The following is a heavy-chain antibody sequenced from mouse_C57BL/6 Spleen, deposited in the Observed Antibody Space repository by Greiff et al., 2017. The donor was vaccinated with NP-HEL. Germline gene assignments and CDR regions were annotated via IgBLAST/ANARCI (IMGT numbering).Heavy chain of an antibody. Sequence: QVQLQQPGAELVKPGASVKLSCKASGYTFTSYWMQWVKQRPGQGLEWIGEIDPSDSYTNYNQKFKGKATLTVDTSSSTAYMQLSSLTSEDSAVYYCARGAFHDGSSYRYFDVWGTGTTVTVSS. J-gene: IGHJ1*03. CDR2: IDPSDSYT. D-gene: IGHD1-1*01. CDR3: ARGAFHDGSSYRYFDV. V-gene: IGHV1-50*01. CDR1: GYTFTSYW.